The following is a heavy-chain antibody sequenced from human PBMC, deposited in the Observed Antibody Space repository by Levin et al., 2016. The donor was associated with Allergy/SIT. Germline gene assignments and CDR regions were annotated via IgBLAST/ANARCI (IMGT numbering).Heavy chain of an antibody. Sequence: GGSLRLSCAASGFTFSDYYMTWIRQAPGKGLEWISYISSSGGYTEYTESVKGRFTMSRDNAKNTLYLQMDSLRAEDSATYYCAKATSVPGLHYWGQGTLVTVSS. CDR1: GFTFSDYY. CDR3: AKATSVPGLHY. CDR2: ISSSGGYT. D-gene: IGHD1/OR15-1a*01. J-gene: IGHJ4*02. V-gene: IGHV3-11*03.